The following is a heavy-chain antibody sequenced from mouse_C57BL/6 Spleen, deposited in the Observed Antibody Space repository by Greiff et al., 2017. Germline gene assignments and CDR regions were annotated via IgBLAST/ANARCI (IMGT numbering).Heavy chain of an antibody. V-gene: IGHV5-17*01. Sequence: EVKLVESGGGLVKPGGSLKLSCAASGFTFSDYGMHWVRQAPEKGLEWVAYISSGSSTIYYADTVKGRFTISRDNAKNTLFLQMTSLRSEDTAMXYCARRGAGPFDYWGQGTTLTVSS. CDR3: ARRGAGPFDY. CDR1: GFTFSDYG. D-gene: IGHD3-3*01. CDR2: ISSGSSTI. J-gene: IGHJ2*01.